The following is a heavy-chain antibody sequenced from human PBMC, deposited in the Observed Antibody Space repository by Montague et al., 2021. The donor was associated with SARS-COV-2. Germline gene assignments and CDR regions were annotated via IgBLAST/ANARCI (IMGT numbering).Heavy chain of an antibody. CDR2: IYYSGST. V-gene: IGHV4-39*07. CDR3: ARVGRQQLVRLSGMDV. CDR1: GGSISSSSYY. Sequence: SETRSLTCTVSGGSISSSSYYWGWIRQPPGKGLEWIGSIYYSGSTYYNPSLKSRVTISVDTSKNQFSLKLSSVTAADTAVYYCARVGRQQLVRLSGMDVWGQGTRVTVSS. J-gene: IGHJ6*02. D-gene: IGHD6-13*01.